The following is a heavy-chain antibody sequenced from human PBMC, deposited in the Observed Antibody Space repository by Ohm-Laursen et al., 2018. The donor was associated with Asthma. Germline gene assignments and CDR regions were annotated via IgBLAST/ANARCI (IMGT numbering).Heavy chain of an antibody. V-gene: IGHV3-23*01. Sequence: SLRLSCTAPGFTFSPYAMSWVRQAPGKGLEWVSAISGSGGSTYYADSVKGRFTISRDNSKNTLYLQMNSLRAEDTAVYYCAKERSERGYYDSSGYFDYWGQGTLVTVSS. CDR2: ISGSGGST. CDR3: AKERSERGYYDSSGYFDY. CDR1: GFTFSPYA. D-gene: IGHD3-22*01. J-gene: IGHJ4*02.